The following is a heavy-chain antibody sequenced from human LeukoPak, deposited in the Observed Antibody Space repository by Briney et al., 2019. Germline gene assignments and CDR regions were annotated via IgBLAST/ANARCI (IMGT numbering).Heavy chain of an antibody. J-gene: IGHJ6*02. V-gene: IGHV4-34*01. CDR1: GGSFSGYY. Sequence: SETLSLTCAVYGGSFSGYYWSWIRQPPGKGLEWIGEINHSGSTNYNPSPKSRVTISVDTSKNQFSLKLSSVTAADTAVYYCARQVAEPKYYYYGMDVWGQGTTVTVSS. CDR2: INHSGST. CDR3: ARQVAEPKYYYYGMDV. D-gene: IGHD6-19*01.